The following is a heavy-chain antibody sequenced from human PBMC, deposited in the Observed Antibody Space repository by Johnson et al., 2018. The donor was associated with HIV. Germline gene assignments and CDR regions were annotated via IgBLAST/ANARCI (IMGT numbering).Heavy chain of an antibody. Sequence: VQLVESGGGVVRPGGSVRLSCAASGFTVSSNYMSWVRQAPGQGLEWVSVIYSGGGAYYTDSVKGRFTISRDNSKNTLYLQMNSLRAEDTAVYYFARHSDPWFVSGYYNGAFDIWGQGTMVTVSS. V-gene: IGHV3-66*04. CDR1: GFTVSSNY. CDR2: IYSGGGA. CDR3: ARHSDPWFVSGYYNGAFDI. D-gene: IGHD3-22*01. J-gene: IGHJ3*02.